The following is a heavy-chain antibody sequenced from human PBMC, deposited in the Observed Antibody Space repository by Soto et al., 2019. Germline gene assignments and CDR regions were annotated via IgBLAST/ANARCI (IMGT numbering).Heavy chain of an antibody. CDR1: GYSLTSYG. CDR2: IDPSGSYT. Sequence: ESLKISFQGSGYSLTSYGISWVRQIPGKGLEWMGRIDPSGSYTNYSPSFQGHVTISADKSISTAYLQWSSLKASDTAMYYCARQDEAINWFDPWGQGTLVTVS. V-gene: IGHV5-10-1*01. CDR3: ARQDEAINWFDP. J-gene: IGHJ5*02.